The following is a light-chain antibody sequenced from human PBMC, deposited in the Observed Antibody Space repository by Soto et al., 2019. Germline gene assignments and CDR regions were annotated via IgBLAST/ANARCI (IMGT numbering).Light chain of an antibody. CDR3: QQRSNWQT. J-gene: IGKJ1*01. CDR2: DAS. V-gene: IGKV3-11*01. Sequence: EIVLTPSPPTLSLSPGERATLSCRASQSVSSYLAWYQQKPGQAPRLLIYDASNRATGIPARFSGSGSGTDFTLTISSLEPEDFAVYYCQQRSNWQTFGQGTKVEIK. CDR1: QSVSSY.